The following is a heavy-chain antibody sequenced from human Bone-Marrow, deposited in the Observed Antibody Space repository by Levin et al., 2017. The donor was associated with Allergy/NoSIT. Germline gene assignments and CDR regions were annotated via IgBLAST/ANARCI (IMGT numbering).Heavy chain of an antibody. CDR1: GFTFSNAW. D-gene: IGHD1-26*01. J-gene: IGHJ3*02. CDR3: TTDLNLDLLGAFDI. Sequence: PGGSLRLSCAASGFTFSNAWMNWVRQAPGKGLEWVGHIKSKIDDGAIDYAAPVKGRFTISRDDSKNTLYLQMNSLKTEDTALYYCTTDLNLDLLGAFDIWGQGTMVTVSP. CDR2: IKSKIDDGAI. V-gene: IGHV3-15*01.